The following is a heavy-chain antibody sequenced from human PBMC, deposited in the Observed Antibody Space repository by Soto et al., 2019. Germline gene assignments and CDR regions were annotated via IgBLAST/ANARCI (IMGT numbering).Heavy chain of an antibody. CDR2: IYPGDSDT. V-gene: IGHV5-51*01. CDR1: GYSFTSYW. Sequence: GESLKISCKGSGYSFTSYWIGWVRQMPGKGLEWMGIIYPGDSDTRYSPSFQGQVTISADKSISTAYLQWSSLKASDTAMYYCGRSQEYSSAYGGQGMDVWGQGTTVTVSS. CDR3: GRSQEYSSAYGGQGMDV. D-gene: IGHD6-6*01. J-gene: IGHJ6*02.